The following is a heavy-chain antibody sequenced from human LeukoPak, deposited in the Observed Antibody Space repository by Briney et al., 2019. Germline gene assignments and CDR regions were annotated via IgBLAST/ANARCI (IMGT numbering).Heavy chain of an antibody. CDR3: ARGAVAGPYCSHYYYRDV. J-gene: IGHJ6*03. D-gene: IGHD6-19*01. CDR2: ISHSGNT. V-gene: IGHV4-59*01. Sequence: SETLSLTCTVSGDSINKYFWSWLRQSPGKGLEWIGYISHSGNTNYHPSLKSRVTISLDKSNNQFSLKLSSVTAADTAVYYCARGAVAGPYCSHYYYRDVWGKGATVPVSS. CDR1: GDSINKYF.